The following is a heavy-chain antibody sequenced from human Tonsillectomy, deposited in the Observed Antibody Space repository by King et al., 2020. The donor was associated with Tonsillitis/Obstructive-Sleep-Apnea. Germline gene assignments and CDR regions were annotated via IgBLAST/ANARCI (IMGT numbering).Heavy chain of an antibody. CDR1: GFTFSIYS. J-gene: IGHJ4*02. CDR2: ISSSSSYV. D-gene: IGHD4-23*01. CDR3: AIEDYGGIKDLDY. V-gene: IGHV3-21*01. Sequence: VQLVQSGGGLVKPGGSLRLSCAASGFTFSIYSMNWVRQAPGKGLELVSSISSSSSYVYYADSVKGRFTISRDNPKNSLYLQMNSLRAEDTAVSYCAIEDYGGIKDLDYWGQGTLVTVSS.